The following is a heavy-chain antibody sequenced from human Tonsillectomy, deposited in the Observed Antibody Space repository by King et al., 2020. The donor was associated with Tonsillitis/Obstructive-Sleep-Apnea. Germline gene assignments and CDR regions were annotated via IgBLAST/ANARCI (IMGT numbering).Heavy chain of an antibody. V-gene: IGHV3-48*03. Sequence: VQLVESGGGLVQPGGSLRLSCVGSGFTFVYYEMNWVRQAPGKGLEWISYVSSRSSNIYYADSVKGRFTISRDNDKNSLYLQMNSLRAEDTAVYYCAREMEQWLGLTRINAFDIWGQGTIVTVSS. J-gene: IGHJ3*02. D-gene: IGHD6-19*01. CDR3: AREMEQWLGLTRINAFDI. CDR2: VSSRSSNI. CDR1: GFTFVYYE.